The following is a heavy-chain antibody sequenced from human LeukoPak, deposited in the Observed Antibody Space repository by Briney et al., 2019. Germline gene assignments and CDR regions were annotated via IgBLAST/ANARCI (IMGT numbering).Heavy chain of an antibody. D-gene: IGHD1-1*01. CDR2: ISRSGDIT. V-gene: IGHV3-23*01. CDR1: VFTFTSHP. J-gene: IGHJ4*02. CDR3: ATEEVPNDY. Sequence: GGSLRLSSAPPVFTFTSHPTTWFPQAPGKGRWWVSAISRSGDITYYADSVKGRFTISRDISKNTLYLQMNSLRAEDTAIYYCATEEVPNDYWGQGTLVTVSS.